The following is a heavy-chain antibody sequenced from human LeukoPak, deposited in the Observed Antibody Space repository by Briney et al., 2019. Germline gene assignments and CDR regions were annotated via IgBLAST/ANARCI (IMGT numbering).Heavy chain of an antibody. Sequence: PGGSLRLSCAASGFTFSSYAMSWVRQAPGKGLEWVSAISGSGGSTYYADSVKGRFTISRDNSKNTLYLQTNSLRAEDTAVYYCAKALKVVVVAAYNLDYWGQGTLVTVSS. CDR3: AKALKVVVVAAYNLDY. J-gene: IGHJ4*02. V-gene: IGHV3-23*01. CDR1: GFTFSSYA. D-gene: IGHD2-15*01. CDR2: ISGSGGST.